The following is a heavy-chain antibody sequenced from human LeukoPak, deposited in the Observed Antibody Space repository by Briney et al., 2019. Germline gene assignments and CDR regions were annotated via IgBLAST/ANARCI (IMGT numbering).Heavy chain of an antibody. V-gene: IGHV3-9*03. CDR1: GFTFDDYA. Sequence: PGRSLRLSCAASGFTFDDYAMHWVRQAPGKGLEWVSGISWNSGSIGYADSVKGRFTISRDNAKNSLYLQMNSLRAEDMALYYCAKDISAAAGRFDYWGQGTLVTVSS. J-gene: IGHJ4*02. CDR2: ISWNSGSI. CDR3: AKDISAAAGRFDY. D-gene: IGHD6-13*01.